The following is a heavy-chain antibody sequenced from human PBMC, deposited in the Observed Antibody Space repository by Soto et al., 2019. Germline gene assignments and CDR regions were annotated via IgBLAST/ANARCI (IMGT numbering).Heavy chain of an antibody. CDR3: ARARATIAAAAIFDC. CDR2: VYRTGST. J-gene: IGHJ4*02. D-gene: IGHD6-13*01. V-gene: IGHV4-4*02. CDR1: GGSISTSNW. Sequence: PSETLSLTCAVSGGSISTSNWWSWVRQPPGKGLEWIGEVYRTGSTNYNPSLESRLTISVDKSKNQFSLKLTSVTAADTAVYYCARARATIAAAAIFDCWGQGTQVTVS.